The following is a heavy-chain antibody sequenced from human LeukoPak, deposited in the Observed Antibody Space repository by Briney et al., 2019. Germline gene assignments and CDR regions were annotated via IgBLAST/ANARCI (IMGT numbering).Heavy chain of an antibody. V-gene: IGHV3-30*14. CDR3: ARPNYGGKKGEDY. Sequence: PGRSLRLSCAASGFTFSSYAMHWVRQAPGKGLEWVAVISYDGSNKYYADSVKGRFTISRDNSKNTLYLQMNSLRAEDTAVYYCARPNYGGKKGEDYWGQGTLVTVSS. CDR2: ISYDGSNK. D-gene: IGHD4-23*01. J-gene: IGHJ4*02. CDR1: GFTFSSYA.